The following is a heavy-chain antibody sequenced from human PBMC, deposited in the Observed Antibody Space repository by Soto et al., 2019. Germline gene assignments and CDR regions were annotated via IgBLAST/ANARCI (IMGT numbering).Heavy chain of an antibody. CDR1: GFTFTSSA. CDR2: IVVGSGNT. D-gene: IGHD6-13*01. V-gene: IGHV1-58*01. J-gene: IGHJ4*02. Sequence: SVKVSCKASGFTFTSSAVQWVRQARGQRLEWIGWIVVGSGNTNYAQKFQERVTITRDMSTSTAYMELSSLRSDDTAVYYCAADGIAAAGDFDYWGQRTLVTASS. CDR3: AADGIAAAGDFDY.